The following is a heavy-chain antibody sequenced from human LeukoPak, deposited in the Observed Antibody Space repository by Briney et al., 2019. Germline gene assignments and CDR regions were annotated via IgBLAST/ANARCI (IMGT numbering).Heavy chain of an antibody. CDR2: MNPNSGNT. D-gene: IGHD2-15*01. CDR1: GYTFTSYD. Sequence: GASVKVSCKASGYTFTSYDINWVRQATGQGLEWMGWMNPNSGNTGYAQKFQGRATMTRNTSISTAYMELSSLRSEDTAVYYCARAVWWPPLNYWGQGTLVTVSS. J-gene: IGHJ4*02. V-gene: IGHV1-8*01. CDR3: ARAVWWPPLNY.